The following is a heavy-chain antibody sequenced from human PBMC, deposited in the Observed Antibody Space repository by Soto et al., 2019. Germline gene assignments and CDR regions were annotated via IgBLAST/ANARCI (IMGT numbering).Heavy chain of an antibody. CDR2: INAGNGNT. J-gene: IGHJ4*02. CDR3: ASRGGSSGYLGY. CDR1: GYTFTTYA. D-gene: IGHD3-22*01. Sequence: QVQLVQSGAEVKKPGASVKVSCKASGYTFTTYAMHWVRQAPGQRLEWMGWINAGNGNTKYSQNFQGRVIITRDTFASTAYMELSSLRSEDTAVYYCASRGGSSGYLGYWGQGTLVTVSS. V-gene: IGHV1-3*01.